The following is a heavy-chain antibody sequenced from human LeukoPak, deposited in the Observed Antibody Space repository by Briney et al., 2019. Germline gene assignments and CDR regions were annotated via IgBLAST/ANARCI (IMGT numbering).Heavy chain of an antibody. V-gene: IGHV3-7*03. CDR3: AKAFGWELTDSVDY. CDR1: GFTFSSYW. J-gene: IGHJ4*02. CDR2: IKQDGSEK. Sequence: GGSLRLSCAASGFTFSSYWMSWVRQAPGKGLEWVANIKQDGSEKYYEDSVKGRFTISRDNAKNSLYLQMNSLRAEDTAVYYCAKAFGWELTDSVDYWGQGTLVTVSS. D-gene: IGHD1-26*01.